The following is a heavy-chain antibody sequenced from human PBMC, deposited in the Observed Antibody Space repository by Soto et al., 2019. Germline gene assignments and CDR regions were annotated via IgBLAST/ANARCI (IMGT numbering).Heavy chain of an antibody. CDR2: IYPGDSDT. Sequence: VEALKISCKGSGYSYTSYWIGWVRQMPGKGLEWMGIIYPGDSDTRYSPSFQGQVTISADKSISTAYLQWSSLRAEDTAVYYCAKGLGYCSTTSCSYYYYYMDVWGKGTTVTVSS. J-gene: IGHJ6*03. CDR1: GYSYTSYW. CDR3: AKGLGYCSTTSCSYYYYYMDV. V-gene: IGHV5-51*01. D-gene: IGHD2-2*01.